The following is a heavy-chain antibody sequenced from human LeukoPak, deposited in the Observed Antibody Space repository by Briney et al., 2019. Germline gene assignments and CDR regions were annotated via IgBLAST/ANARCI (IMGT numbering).Heavy chain of an antibody. Sequence: GGSLRLYCAAAGFTFSNYWMSWVRQAPGKGLEWVANIIQDASEKYYVDSVKGRFTISRDNGENSLYLQMNSLRAEDTAMYYCATGDFYGSGRRVSPHDYWGQGTLVTVSS. J-gene: IGHJ4*02. CDR3: ATGDFYGSGRRVSPHDY. CDR1: GFTFSNYW. D-gene: IGHD3-10*01. V-gene: IGHV3-7*04. CDR2: IIQDASEK.